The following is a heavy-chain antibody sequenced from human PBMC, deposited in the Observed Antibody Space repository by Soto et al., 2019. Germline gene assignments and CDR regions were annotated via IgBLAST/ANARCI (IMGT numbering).Heavy chain of an antibody. Sequence: GGSLRLSCAASGFTFSSYAMHWVRQAPGKGLEWVAVISYDGSNKYYADSVKGRFTISRDNSKNTLYLQMNSLRAEDTAVYYCARDSSPQGIAAAGYFDYWGQGTLVTVSS. CDR2: ISYDGSNK. CDR3: ARDSSPQGIAAAGYFDY. V-gene: IGHV3-30-3*01. D-gene: IGHD6-13*01. CDR1: GFTFSSYA. J-gene: IGHJ4*02.